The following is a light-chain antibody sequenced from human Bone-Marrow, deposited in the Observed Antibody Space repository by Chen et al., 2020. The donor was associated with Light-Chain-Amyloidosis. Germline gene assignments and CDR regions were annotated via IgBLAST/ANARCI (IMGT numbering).Light chain of an antibody. CDR1: NIGSTS. Sequence: SYVLTQPSSVSVAPRHTATIACGGNNIGSTSVHWYQQTPGQAPLLVVYDDSERPSGIPERLSGANSGDTATLAISRVEAGDEDDYYGQVWDRSSDRPVLGGGTKQTVL. J-gene: IGLJ3*02. V-gene: IGLV3-21*02. CDR2: DDS. CDR3: QVWDRSSDRPV.